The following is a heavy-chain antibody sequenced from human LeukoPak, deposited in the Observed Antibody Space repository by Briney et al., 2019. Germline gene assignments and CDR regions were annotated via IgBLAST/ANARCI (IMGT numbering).Heavy chain of an antibody. CDR1: GGSVRSGSYY. CDR2: IYYSGST. D-gene: IGHD3-9*01. CDR3: ARGRYDILTGYKNFDY. V-gene: IGHV4-61*01. J-gene: IGHJ4*02. Sequence: PSETLSLTCTVSGGSVRSGSYYWSWIRQPPGKGLEWIGYIYYSGSTKYNPSLKSRVTISVDTSKNQFSLKLSSVTAADTAVYYCARGRYDILTGYKNFDYWGQGTLVTVSS.